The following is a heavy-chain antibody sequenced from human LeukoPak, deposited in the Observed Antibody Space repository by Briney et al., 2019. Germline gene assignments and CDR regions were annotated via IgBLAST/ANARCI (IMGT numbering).Heavy chain of an antibody. CDR1: GLIFSSNY. CDR3: TRGGAGYPFDY. J-gene: IGHJ4*02. D-gene: IGHD1-26*01. CDR2: IYSDGYT. Sequence: PGGSLRLSCAVSGLIFSSNYMSWVRQAPGKGLEWVSTIYSDGYTYYAGSVKGRFTISRDSSKKTLYLQMNSLRAEDTAVYYCTRGGAGYPFDYWGQGTLVTVSS. V-gene: IGHV3-53*01.